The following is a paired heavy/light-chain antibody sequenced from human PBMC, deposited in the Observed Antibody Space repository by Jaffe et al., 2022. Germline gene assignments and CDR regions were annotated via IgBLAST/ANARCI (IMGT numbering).Heavy chain of an antibody. CDR1: GGTFSSYT. J-gene: IGHJ5*02. CDR2: IIPILGIA. CDR3: ARGPGANMVRGVISWFDP. Sequence: QVQLVQSGAEVKKPGSSVKVSCKASGGTFSSYTISWVRQAPGQGLEWMGRIIPILGIANYAQKFQGRVTITADKSTSTAYMELSSLRSEDTAVYYCARGPGANMVRGVISWFDPWGQGTLVTVSS. D-gene: IGHD3-10*01. V-gene: IGHV1-69*02.
Light chain of an antibody. V-gene: IGKV3-20*01. Sequence: EIVLTQSPGTLSLSPGERATLSCRASQSVSSSYLAWYQQKPGQAPRLLIYGASSRATGIPDRFSGSGSGTDFTLTISRLEPEDFAVYYCQQYGSSPETFGQGTKVEIK. CDR2: GAS. CDR3: QQYGSSPET. CDR1: QSVSSSY. J-gene: IGKJ1*01.